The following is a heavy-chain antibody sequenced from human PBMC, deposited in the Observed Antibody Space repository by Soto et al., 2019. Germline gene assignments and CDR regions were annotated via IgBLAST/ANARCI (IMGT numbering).Heavy chain of an antibody. D-gene: IGHD1-26*01. V-gene: IGHV3-23*01. CDR1: GFTFSSYA. CDR2: ISGSGDST. J-gene: IGHJ4*02. Sequence: EVQLLESGGGLVQPGGSLRLSCAASGFTFSSYAMRWVRQAPGKGLEWVSAISGSGDSTYYADSVKGRFTTSRDNSKNTLYLQMNSVRAEDTAVYYGARRGSGSYYDYWGQGTLVTVSS. CDR3: ARRGSGSYYDY.